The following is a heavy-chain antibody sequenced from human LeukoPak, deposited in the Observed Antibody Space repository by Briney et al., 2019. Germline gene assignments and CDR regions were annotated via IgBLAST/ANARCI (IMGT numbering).Heavy chain of an antibody. CDR3: ARAGDAYNFFDY. J-gene: IGHJ4*02. CDR1: GGSFSGYY. D-gene: IGHD5-24*01. CDR2: INHSGST. V-gene: IGHV4-34*01. Sequence: KPSETLSLTCAVYGGSFSGYYWRWIRQPPGKGLEWIGEINHSGSTNYNPSLKSRVSISVDTSKNQFSLKLSSVTAADTAVYYCARAGDAYNFFDYWGQGTLVTVSS.